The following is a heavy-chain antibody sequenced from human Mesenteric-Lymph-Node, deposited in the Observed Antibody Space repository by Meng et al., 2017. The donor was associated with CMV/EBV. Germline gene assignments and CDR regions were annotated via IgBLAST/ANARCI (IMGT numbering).Heavy chain of an antibody. V-gene: IGHV3-7*01. CDR2: IKQDGSEK. CDR1: GFSFSTYW. Sequence: GESLKISCAASGFSFSTYWMSWVRQAPGKGLEWVANIKQDGSEKYYVDSVKGRFTISRDNAKNSLYLQMNSLRAEDTAVYYCARSLLNPWGQGTLVTVSS. CDR3: ARSLLNP. D-gene: IGHD2-21*01. J-gene: IGHJ5*02.